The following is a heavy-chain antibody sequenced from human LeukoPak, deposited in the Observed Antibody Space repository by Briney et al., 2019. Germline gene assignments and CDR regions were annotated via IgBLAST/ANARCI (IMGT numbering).Heavy chain of an antibody. CDR3: AKDLGGSYLNRFDP. V-gene: IGHV3-23*01. CDR1: GFTFSSYA. Sequence: GGSLRLSCAASGFTFSSYAMSWVRQAPGKGLEWVSAISGSGGSTYYADSVKGRFTISRDNSKNTLYLQMNSLGAEDTAVYYCAKDLGGSYLNRFDPWGQGTLVTVSS. CDR2: ISGSGGST. J-gene: IGHJ5*02. D-gene: IGHD1-26*01.